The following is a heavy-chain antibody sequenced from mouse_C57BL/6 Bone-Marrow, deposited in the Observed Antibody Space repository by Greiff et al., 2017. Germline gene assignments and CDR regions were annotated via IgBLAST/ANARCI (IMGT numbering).Heavy chain of an antibody. J-gene: IGHJ2*01. CDR1: GYTFTSYG. D-gene: IGHD2-3*01. CDR3: AKIYDGCYFDY. CDR2: IYIGNGYT. V-gene: IGHV1-58*01. Sequence: VQLQQSGAELVRPGSSVKMSCKTSGYTFTSYGINWVKQRPGQGLEWIGYIYIGNGYTEYNAKFKGKATLTSDTSSSTAYMQLSSLTSEDSAIYFCAKIYDGCYFDYWGQGTTLTVSS.